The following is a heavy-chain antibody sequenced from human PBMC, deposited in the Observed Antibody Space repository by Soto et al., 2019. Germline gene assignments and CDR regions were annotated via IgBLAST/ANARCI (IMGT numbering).Heavy chain of an antibody. J-gene: IGHJ4*02. Sequence: SVKVSCKASGGTFSSYAISWVRQAPGQGLEWMGGIIPIFGTANYAQKFQGRVTITADESTSTAYMELSSLRSEDTAVYYCASTYDSSGYYQGYWGQGTLVTVSS. CDR2: IIPIFGTA. V-gene: IGHV1-69*13. CDR1: GGTFSSYA. CDR3: ASTYDSSGYYQGY. D-gene: IGHD3-22*01.